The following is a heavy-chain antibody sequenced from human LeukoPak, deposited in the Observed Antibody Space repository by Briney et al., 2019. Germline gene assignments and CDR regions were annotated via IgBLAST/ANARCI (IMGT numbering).Heavy chain of an antibody. Sequence: SETLSLTCTVSGGSISSYYWSWIRQPPWKGLEWIGYIYYSGSTNYNPSLKSRVTISVDTSKNQFSLKLSSVTAADTAVYYCARLFNLLGAVDWWGQGTLVTVSS. J-gene: IGHJ4*02. CDR2: IYYSGST. V-gene: IGHV4-59*08. CDR1: GGSISSYY. CDR3: ARLFNLLGAVDW. D-gene: IGHD1-26*01.